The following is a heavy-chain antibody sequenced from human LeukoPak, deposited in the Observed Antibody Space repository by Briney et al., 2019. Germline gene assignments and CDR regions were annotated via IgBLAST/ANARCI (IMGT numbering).Heavy chain of an antibody. CDR2: INYSGGT. V-gene: IGHV4-59*08. CDR1: GGSINSYY. D-gene: IGHD3-22*01. CDR3: ARYYYDSSGYSHGMDV. Sequence: SETLSLTCIVSGGSINSYYWSWIRHPPGKGLERIGHINYSGGTKYNPSLKSRVTISVDTPKNQFSLKLSSVTAADTAVYYCARYYYDSSGYSHGMDVWGQGTTVTVSS. J-gene: IGHJ6*02.